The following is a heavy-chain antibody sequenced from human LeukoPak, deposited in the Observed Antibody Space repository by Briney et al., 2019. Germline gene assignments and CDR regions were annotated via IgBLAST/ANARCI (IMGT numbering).Heavy chain of an antibody. CDR3: ARESISGGWFDP. Sequence: SETLSLTCTVSGGSISSGGYYWSWIRQPPGKGLEWIGYIYHSGSTYYNPSLKSRVTISVDRSKNQFSLKLSSVTAADTALYYCARESISGGWFDPWGQGTLVTVSS. CDR1: GGSISSGGYY. D-gene: IGHD6-6*01. J-gene: IGHJ5*02. CDR2: IYHSGST. V-gene: IGHV4-30-2*01.